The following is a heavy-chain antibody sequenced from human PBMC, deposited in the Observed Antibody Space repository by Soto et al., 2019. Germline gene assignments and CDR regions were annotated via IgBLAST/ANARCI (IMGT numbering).Heavy chain of an antibody. Sequence: AATLSLTCTVSGGCVDNYHCTWILRPPRQGVEWLGYLHSSGYTNYNPSLTSRLTLSVDTSKNQFSPKVSPVTAANTAVYHCARLSHLFQFETYFYHSKDIWRQGFTVTV. J-gene: IGHJ6*01. V-gene: IGHV4-59*02. CDR3: ARLSHLFQFETYFYHSKDI. CDR1: GGCVDNYH. D-gene: IGHD2-2*01. CDR2: LHSSGYT.